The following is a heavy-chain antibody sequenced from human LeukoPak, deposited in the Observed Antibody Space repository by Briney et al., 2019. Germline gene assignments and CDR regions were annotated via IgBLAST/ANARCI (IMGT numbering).Heavy chain of an antibody. Sequence: GGSLRLSCAASGFTFDDYAMHWVRQAPGKGLEWVSGISWNSGSIGYADSVKGRFTISGDNAKNSLYLQMNSLRAEDTALYYCAKDISGWYGLYLGYFYYWGQGTLVTVSS. D-gene: IGHD6-19*01. CDR1: GFTFDDYA. CDR3: AKDISGWYGLYLGYFYY. J-gene: IGHJ4*02. CDR2: ISWNSGSI. V-gene: IGHV3-9*01.